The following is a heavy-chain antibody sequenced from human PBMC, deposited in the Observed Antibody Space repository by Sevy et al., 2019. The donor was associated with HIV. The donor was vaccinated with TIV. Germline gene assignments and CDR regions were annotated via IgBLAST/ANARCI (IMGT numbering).Heavy chain of an antibody. V-gene: IGHV3-33*01. CDR1: GFIFSNHG. Sequence: GGSLRLSCAASGFIFSNHGMRWVRQAPGKGLEWVARIWYDGSDTYYGESVKGRFTISRDNSQNTVDLQMNSLRVEDTAVYYCARDVDSNYDGIDAWGQGTTVTVSS. J-gene: IGHJ6*02. CDR3: ARDVDSNYDGIDA. D-gene: IGHD4-4*01. CDR2: IWYDGSDT.